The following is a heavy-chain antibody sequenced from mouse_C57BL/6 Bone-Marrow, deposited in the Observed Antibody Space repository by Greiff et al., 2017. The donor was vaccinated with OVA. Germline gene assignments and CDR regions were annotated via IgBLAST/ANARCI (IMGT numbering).Heavy chain of an antibody. Sequence: QVQLKESGAELARPGASVKLSCKASGYTFTSYGTSWVKQRTGQGLEWIGEIYPRSGNTYYNEKFKGKATLTADKSSSTAYMELRSLTSEDSAVYFCARSYGNYDFDYWGQGTTLTVSS. CDR1: GYTFTSYG. V-gene: IGHV1-81*01. CDR3: ARSYGNYDFDY. J-gene: IGHJ2*01. CDR2: IYPRSGNT. D-gene: IGHD2-1*01.